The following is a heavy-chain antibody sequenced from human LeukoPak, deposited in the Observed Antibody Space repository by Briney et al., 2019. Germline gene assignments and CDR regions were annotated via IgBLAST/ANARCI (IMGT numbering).Heavy chain of an antibody. CDR2: LYHTGST. D-gene: IGHD5-12*01. CDR3: AILWWLVDY. J-gene: IGHJ4*02. Sequence: SETLSLTCTVSNFSISSGYYWGWIRQPPGKGLEWFGSLYHTGSTYHNPSLKSRVASSVDTSKNQFSLKLSSVTAADTAVYYCAILWWLVDYWGQGTLVTVSS. CDR1: NFSISSGYY. V-gene: IGHV4-38-2*02.